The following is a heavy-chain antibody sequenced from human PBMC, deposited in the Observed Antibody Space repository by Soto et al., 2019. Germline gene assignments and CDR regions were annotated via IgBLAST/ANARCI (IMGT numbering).Heavy chain of an antibody. V-gene: IGHV4-34*01. D-gene: IGHD3-22*01. J-gene: IGHJ3*02. CDR2: INHSGST. Sequence: TSETLSLTCAFYGGSFSGYYWSWIRQPPGKGLEWIGEINHSGSTNYNPSLKSRVTISVDTSKNQFSLKLSSVTAEDTAVYYCARDDGVGLVVNAFDIWGRGTLVTVSS. CDR1: GGSFSGYY. CDR3: ARDDGVGLVVNAFDI.